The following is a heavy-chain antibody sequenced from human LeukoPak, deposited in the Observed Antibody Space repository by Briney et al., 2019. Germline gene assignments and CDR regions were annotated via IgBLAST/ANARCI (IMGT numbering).Heavy chain of an antibody. CDR3: ARVMRAMIISDSFDI. Sequence: ASVKVSCKASEYTFTGYYMHWVRQAPGQGLEWMGWINPNSGGTNYAQNFQGRVTMTRDTSISTAYMELNSLQSDDTAVYYCARVMRAMIISDSFDIWGQGTMVTVSS. V-gene: IGHV1-2*02. CDR1: EYTFTGYY. D-gene: IGHD5-12*01. CDR2: INPNSGGT. J-gene: IGHJ3*02.